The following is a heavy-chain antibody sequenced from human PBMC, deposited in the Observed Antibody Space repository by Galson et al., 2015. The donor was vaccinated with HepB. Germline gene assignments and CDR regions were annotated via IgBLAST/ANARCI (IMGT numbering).Heavy chain of an antibody. Sequence: SLRLSCAASGFTFSSYAMHWVRQAPGKGLEWVAVISYDGSNKYYADSVKGRFTISRDNSKNTLYLQTNSLRAEDTAVYYCARDYAGNPGDYWGQGTLVTVSS. CDR1: GFTFSSYA. J-gene: IGHJ4*02. V-gene: IGHV3-30-3*01. CDR2: ISYDGSNK. D-gene: IGHD4-23*01. CDR3: ARDYAGNPGDY.